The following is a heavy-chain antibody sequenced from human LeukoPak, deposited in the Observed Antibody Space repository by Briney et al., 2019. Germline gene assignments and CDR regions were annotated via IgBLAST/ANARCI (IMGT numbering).Heavy chain of an antibody. Sequence: GWSLRLSCAASGFTFDDYAMHWVRHAPGKGLEWVSGISWNSDSIAYADSVKGRFTISRDNAKNSLYLQMNSLRPEDTALYYCAKDRTMVRGAVDYWGQGTLVTVSS. D-gene: IGHD3-10*01. V-gene: IGHV3-9*01. J-gene: IGHJ4*02. CDR2: ISWNSDSI. CDR3: AKDRTMVRGAVDY. CDR1: GFTFDDYA.